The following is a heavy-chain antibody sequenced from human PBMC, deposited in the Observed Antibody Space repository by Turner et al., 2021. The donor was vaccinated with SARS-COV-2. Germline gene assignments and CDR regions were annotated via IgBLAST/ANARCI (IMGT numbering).Heavy chain of an antibody. CDR1: GGSISSSSYY. V-gene: IGHV4-39*01. Sequence: QLQLQESGPGLVKPSETLSLTCTVSGGSISSSSYYWGWIRQPPGKGLAGIGTIYYSGSTYYNPSLKSRVTISVDTSKNQFSLKLSSVTAADTAVYYCASESVLRFLEWLSSGPYYGMDVWGQGTTVTVSS. D-gene: IGHD3-3*01. J-gene: IGHJ6*02. CDR3: ASESVLRFLEWLSSGPYYGMDV. CDR2: IYYSGST.